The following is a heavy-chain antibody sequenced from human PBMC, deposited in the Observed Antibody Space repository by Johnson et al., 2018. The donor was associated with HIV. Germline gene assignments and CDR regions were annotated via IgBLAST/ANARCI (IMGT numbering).Heavy chain of an antibody. CDR1: GFTVSSNY. V-gene: IGHV3-11*04. J-gene: IGHJ3*02. CDR3: ASHVGSSVGSAFEI. D-gene: IGHD6-6*01. CDR2: ISSSGSTI. Sequence: QVQLVESGGGLVQPGGSLRLSCAASGFTVSSNYMSWIRQALGKGLEWVSYISSSGSTIYYADSVKGRFTISRDNSKNTLYLQMNSLRAEDTAVYYCASHVGSSVGSAFEIWGQRTMVTVSS.